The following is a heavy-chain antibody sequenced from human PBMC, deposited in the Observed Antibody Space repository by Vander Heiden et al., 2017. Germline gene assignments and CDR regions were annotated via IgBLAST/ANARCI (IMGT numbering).Heavy chain of an antibody. V-gene: IGHV3-73*02. Sequence: EVQLVEAGGGLVQPGGSLKLSGAASGFTFSGSAMHWVRQASGKGLEWVGRIRSKANSYATAYAASVKGRFTISRDDSKNTAYLQMNSLKTEDTAVYYCTTHYDFWSGYSFDYWGQGTLVTVSS. CDR1: GFTFSGSA. CDR2: IRSKANSYAT. D-gene: IGHD3-3*01. CDR3: TTHYDFWSGYSFDY. J-gene: IGHJ4*02.